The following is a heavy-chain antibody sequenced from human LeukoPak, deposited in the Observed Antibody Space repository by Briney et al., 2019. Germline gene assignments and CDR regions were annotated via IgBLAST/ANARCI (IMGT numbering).Heavy chain of an antibody. J-gene: IGHJ4*02. Sequence: EGSLRLSCATSGFSFYNLAFHWVRQAPGKGLEWVSLISLDGNSRKYADSVKGRFIVSRDNSKNTLYLQMNSLRSEDTAVYYCASDSAWNLHGGYLDHWGQGTLVSVSS. V-gene: IGHV3-30*04. CDR1: GFSFYNLA. CDR3: ASDSAWNLHGGYLDH. D-gene: IGHD2-15*01. CDR2: ISLDGNSR.